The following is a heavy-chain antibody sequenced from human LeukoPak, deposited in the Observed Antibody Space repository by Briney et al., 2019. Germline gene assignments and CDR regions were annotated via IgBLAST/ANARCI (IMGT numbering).Heavy chain of an antibody. J-gene: IGHJ6*03. CDR1: GYTFTSYG. CDR2: ISAYNGNT. Sequence: ASVKVSCKASGYTFTSYGISWVRQAPGQGLEWMGWISAYNGNTNYAQKLQGRVTMTTDTSTSTAYMELSSLRSEDTAIYYCARADGSSSIDYYHLDVWGKGTTVTVSS. D-gene: IGHD6-6*01. V-gene: IGHV1-18*01. CDR3: ARADGSSSIDYYHLDV.